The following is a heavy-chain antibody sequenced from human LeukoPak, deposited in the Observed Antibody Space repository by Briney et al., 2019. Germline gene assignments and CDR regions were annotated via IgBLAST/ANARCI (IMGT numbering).Heavy chain of an antibody. J-gene: IGHJ4*02. V-gene: IGHV4-4*07. CDR3: ARSHSFIASLDY. Sequence: SETLSLTCTVSGGSISSYYWSWIRQPAGKGPEWIGRIYVSGSTNQNPSLKSRVTMSVDTSKNQFTLKLRSVTAADTAVYYCARSHSFIASLDYWGQGTLVTVSS. CDR1: GGSISSYY. D-gene: IGHD6-13*01. CDR2: IYVSGST.